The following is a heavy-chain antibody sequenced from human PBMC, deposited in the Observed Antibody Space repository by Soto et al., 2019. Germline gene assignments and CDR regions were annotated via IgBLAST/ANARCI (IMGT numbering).Heavy chain of an antibody. V-gene: IGHV1-2*04. D-gene: IGHD6-6*01. CDR2: INPNSGGT. CDR1: GYTFTGYY. Sequence: GASVKVSCKASGYTFTGYYMHWVRQAPGQGLEWMGWINPNSGGTNYAQKFQGWVTMTRDTSISTAYMELSRLGSDDTAVYYCARGEYSSSSAENYYYYYGMDVWGQGTTVTVSS. J-gene: IGHJ6*02. CDR3: ARGEYSSSSAENYYYYYGMDV.